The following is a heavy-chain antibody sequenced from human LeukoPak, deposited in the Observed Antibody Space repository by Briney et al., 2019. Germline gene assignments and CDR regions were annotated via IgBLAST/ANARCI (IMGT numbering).Heavy chain of an antibody. CDR1: ESTFTSYF. J-gene: IGHJ3*01. V-gene: IGHV5-51*01. CDR2: IYPGDAGA. D-gene: IGHD1-26*01. CDR3: GMSGDRVPLQDDVFYV. Sequence: GESLKISGKVPESTFTSYFIGWLGQMPGKGLEWMGIIYPGDAGATYSQSFQGQVTISVDKSINTAYLQLSSLQASDTAMYYCGMSGDRVPLQDDVFYVWGQGTMVTVS.